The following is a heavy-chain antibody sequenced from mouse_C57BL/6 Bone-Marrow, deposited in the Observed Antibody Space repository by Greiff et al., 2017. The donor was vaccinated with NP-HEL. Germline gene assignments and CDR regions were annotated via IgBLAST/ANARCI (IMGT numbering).Heavy chain of an antibody. V-gene: IGHV6-6*01. J-gene: IGHJ1*03. CDR2: IRNKANNHAT. CDR3: TRTGRWYFDV. CDR1: GFTFSDAW. Sequence: EVQGVESGGGLVQPGGSMKLSCAASGFTFSDAWMDWVCQSPEKGLEWVAEIRNKANNHATYYAESVKGRFTISRDDSKSSVYLQMNSLRAEDTGIYYCTRTGRWYFDVWGTGTTVTVSS. D-gene: IGHD3-3*01.